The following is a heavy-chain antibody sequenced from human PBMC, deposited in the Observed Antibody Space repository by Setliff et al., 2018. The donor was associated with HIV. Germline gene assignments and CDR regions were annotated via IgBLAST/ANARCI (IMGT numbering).Heavy chain of an antibody. CDR3: ARGGKSGKFDY. Sequence: SETLSLTCKVSGGSFNTKRTKWGWIRQSPGKGLEWIGSIFYFGSVTYNPSLKSRVTISVDTSKNQFSLKLSSVTAADTAVYYCARGGKSGKFDYWGQGSLVTVSS. J-gene: IGHJ4*02. CDR1: GGSFNTKRTK. D-gene: IGHD2-15*01. V-gene: IGHV4-39*07. CDR2: IFYFGSV.